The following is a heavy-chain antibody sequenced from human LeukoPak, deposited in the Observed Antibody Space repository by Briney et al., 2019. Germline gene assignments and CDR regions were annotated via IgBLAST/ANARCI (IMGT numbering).Heavy chain of an antibody. D-gene: IGHD3-16*02. Sequence: PSETLSLTCTVSGGSISSYYWSWIRQPPGKGLEWIGYIYYSGSTNYNPSLKSRVTISVDTSKNQFSLRLSSMTAADTAVYYCARAITFGGVIVKPRAFDPWGQGTLVTVSS. J-gene: IGHJ5*02. CDR2: IYYSGST. CDR1: GGSISSYY. CDR3: ARAITFGGVIVKPRAFDP. V-gene: IGHV4-59*01.